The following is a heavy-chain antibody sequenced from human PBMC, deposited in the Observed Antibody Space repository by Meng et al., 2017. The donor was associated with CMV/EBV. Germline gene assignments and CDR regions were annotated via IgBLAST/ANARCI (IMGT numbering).Heavy chain of an antibody. CDR1: GFTFSAYA. V-gene: IGHV3-30*04. D-gene: IGHD2-2*01. CDR2: ISNDGINK. J-gene: IGHJ3*01. CDR3: AREGVGGYCSSTSCYSVPGQN. Sequence: GGSLRLSWAASGFTFSAYAMHWVRQAPGKGLEWVAVISNDGINKYYPDSVKGRFTISRDNSKNTLYLQMNSLRTEDTAVYYCAREGVGGYCSSTSCYSVPGQNWGQGTMVTVSS.